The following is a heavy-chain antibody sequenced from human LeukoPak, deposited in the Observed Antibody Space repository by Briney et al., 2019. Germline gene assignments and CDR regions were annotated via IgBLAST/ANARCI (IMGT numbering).Heavy chain of an antibody. CDR1: GYTFTGYY. CDR3: ARGRGRTAMVTHHIDYYYYYYMDV. D-gene: IGHD5-18*01. CDR2: INPNSGGT. Sequence: ASVKVSCKASGYTFTGYYMHWVRQAPGQGLEWMGWINPNSGGTNYAQKFQGRVTMTRDTSISTAYMELSSLRSEDTAVYYCARGRGRTAMVTHHIDYYYYYYMDVWGKGTTVTVSS. J-gene: IGHJ6*03. V-gene: IGHV1-2*02.